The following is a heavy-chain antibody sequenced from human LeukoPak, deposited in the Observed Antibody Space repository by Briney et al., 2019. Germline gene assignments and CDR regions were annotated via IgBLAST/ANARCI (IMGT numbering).Heavy chain of an antibody. J-gene: IGHJ4*02. CDR2: VFYSGST. CDR3: ARGGYDSSGYHDNYFDY. CDR1: GGSISSHY. D-gene: IGHD3-22*01. Sequence: SETLSLTCTVSGGSISSHYWNWIRQPPGKGLEWIGRVFYSGSTNYNPSLKSRVTTSVDTSKNQFSLKLSSVTAADTAVYYCARGGYDSSGYHDNYFDYWGQGTLVTVSS. V-gene: IGHV4-59*11.